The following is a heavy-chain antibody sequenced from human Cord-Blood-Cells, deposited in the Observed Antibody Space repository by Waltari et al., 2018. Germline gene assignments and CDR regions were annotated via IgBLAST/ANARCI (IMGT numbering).Heavy chain of an antibody. D-gene: IGHD7-27*01. CDR2: INHSGST. J-gene: IGHJ6*02. V-gene: IGHV4-34*01. Sequence: QVQLQQWGAGLLKPSETLSLTCAVYGGSFSGYYWRWLRHPPGKGLEWIGEINHSGSTNYNPSLKSRVTISVDTSKNQFSLKLSSVTAADTAVYYCASFRLGIWNYYYGMDVWGQGTTVTVSS. CDR1: GGSFSGYY. CDR3: ASFRLGIWNYYYGMDV.